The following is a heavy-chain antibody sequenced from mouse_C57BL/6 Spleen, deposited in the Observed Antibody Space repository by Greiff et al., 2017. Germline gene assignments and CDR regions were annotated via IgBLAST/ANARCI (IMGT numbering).Heavy chain of an antibody. J-gene: IGHJ2*01. CDR2: INYDGSST. Sequence: VQLQESEGGLVQPGSSMKLSCTASGFTFSDYYMAWVRQVPEKGLEWVANINYDGSSTYYLDSLKSRFIISRDNAKNILYLQMSSLKSEDTATYYCAMGGYGYFDYWGQGTTLTVSS. V-gene: IGHV5-16*01. D-gene: IGHD2-10*02. CDR1: GFTFSDYY. CDR3: AMGGYGYFDY.